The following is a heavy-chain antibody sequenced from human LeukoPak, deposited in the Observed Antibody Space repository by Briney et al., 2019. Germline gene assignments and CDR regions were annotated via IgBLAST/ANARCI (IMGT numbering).Heavy chain of an antibody. J-gene: IGHJ4*02. CDR1: GGTFISYA. CDR3: ARGPPNWGMVGY. V-gene: IGHV1-8*02. CDR2: MKSNNGHT. D-gene: IGHD7-27*01. Sequence: GASVKVSCKASGGTFISYAIRWVRQAPGQGLEWMGWMKSNNGHTGYAQKFQGRVTMTRDTSISTAYMELSSLTFEDTAVYYCARGPPNWGMVGYWGQGTLVTVSS.